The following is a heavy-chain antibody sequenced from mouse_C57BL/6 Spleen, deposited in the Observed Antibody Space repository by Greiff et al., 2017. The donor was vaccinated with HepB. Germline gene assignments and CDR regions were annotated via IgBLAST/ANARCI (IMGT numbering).Heavy chain of an antibody. CDR3: ARQLREYYFDY. V-gene: IGHV5-6*01. D-gene: IGHD1-1*01. J-gene: IGHJ2*01. CDR1: GFTFSSYG. Sequence: EVHLVESGGDLVKPGGSLKLSCAASGFTFSSYGMSWVRQTPDKRLEWVATISSGGSYTYYPDSVKGRFTISRDNAKNTLYLQMSSLKSEDTAMYYCARQLREYYFDYWGQGTTLTVSS. CDR2: ISSGGSYT.